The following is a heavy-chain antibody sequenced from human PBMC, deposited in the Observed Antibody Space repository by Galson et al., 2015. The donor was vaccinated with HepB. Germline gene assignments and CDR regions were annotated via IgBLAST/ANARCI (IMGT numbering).Heavy chain of an antibody. CDR2: FDPEDGET. CDR3: ATAERYSNYVGGHWFDP. J-gene: IGHJ5*02. CDR1: GYTLTELS. V-gene: IGHV1-24*01. D-gene: IGHD4-11*01. Sequence: SVKVSCKVSGYTLTELSMHWVRQAPGKGLEWMGGFDPEDGETIYAQKFQGRVTMTEDTSTDTAYMELSSLRSEDTAVYYCATAERYSNYVGGHWFDPWGQGTLVTVSS.